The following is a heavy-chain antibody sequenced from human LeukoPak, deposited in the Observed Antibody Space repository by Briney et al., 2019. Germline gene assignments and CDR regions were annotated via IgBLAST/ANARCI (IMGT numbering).Heavy chain of an antibody. D-gene: IGHD6-19*01. CDR3: ARGGWDFDY. Sequence: SETLSLTCTVSGYSISSGYYWGWIRQPPGKGLEWIGSIYHSGSTYYNPSLKSRVTISVDTSKNQFSLKLSSVTAADTAVYYCARGGWDFDYWGQGTLVTVSS. V-gene: IGHV4-38-2*02. CDR1: GYSISSGYY. J-gene: IGHJ4*02. CDR2: IYHSGST.